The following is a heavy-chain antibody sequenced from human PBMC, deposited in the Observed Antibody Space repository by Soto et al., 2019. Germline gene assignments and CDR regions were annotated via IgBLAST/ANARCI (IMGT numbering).Heavy chain of an antibody. CDR2: ISAYNGNT. J-gene: IGHJ5*02. Sequence: ASVKVSCKASGYTFTSYGISWVRQAPGQGLEWMGWISAYNGNTNYAQKLQGRVTMTTDTSTGTAYMELRSLRSDDTAVYYCARDQYYDILTGYYDREGWFDPWGQGTLVTVSS. V-gene: IGHV1-18*01. D-gene: IGHD3-9*01. CDR1: GYTFTSYG. CDR3: ARDQYYDILTGYYDREGWFDP.